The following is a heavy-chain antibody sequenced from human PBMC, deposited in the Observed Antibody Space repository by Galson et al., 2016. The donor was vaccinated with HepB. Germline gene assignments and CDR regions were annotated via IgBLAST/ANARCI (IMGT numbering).Heavy chain of an antibody. CDR2: IWYDGTNK. CDR3: ANEVGHGDYGYYGMDV. Sequence: SLRLSCAASGFTFSNYGMHWVRQAPGKGLEWVAAIWYDGTNKYYADSVKGRFTISRDNSKNTLYLQMNSLRAEDTAVYYCANEVGHGDYGYYGMDVWGKGTTVTVSS. D-gene: IGHD4-17*01. J-gene: IGHJ6*04. CDR1: GFTFSNYG. V-gene: IGHV3-33*06.